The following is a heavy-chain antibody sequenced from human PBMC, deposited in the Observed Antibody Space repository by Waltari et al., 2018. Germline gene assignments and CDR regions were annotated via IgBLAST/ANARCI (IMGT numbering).Heavy chain of an antibody. D-gene: IGHD3-22*01. Sequence: EVQLVESGGGLIQPGGSLRLSCAASGVTVSNNYMSWVRQAPGKGLEWVSIIYSDGSTYSADPVKGRVTISRDTSKNTVYLQLNNLRAEDTAVYFCARELADYYDSSGYSHWGQGILVTVSS. CDR3: ARELADYYDSSGYSH. V-gene: IGHV3-53*01. J-gene: IGHJ4*02. CDR2: IYSDGST. CDR1: GVTVSNNY.